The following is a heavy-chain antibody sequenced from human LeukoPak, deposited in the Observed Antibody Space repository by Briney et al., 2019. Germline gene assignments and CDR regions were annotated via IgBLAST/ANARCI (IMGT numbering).Heavy chain of an antibody. D-gene: IGHD6-13*01. J-gene: IGHJ4*02. Sequence: ASVNVSCKASGYTFTSYGISWVRQAPGQGLEGMGLISAYNGNTNYAQKLQGRVTMTTDTSTSTAYMELRSLRSDDTAVYYCAQVLGSSSSWYYFDYWGQGTLVTVSS. CDR2: ISAYNGNT. CDR3: AQVLGSSSSWYYFDY. CDR1: GYTFTSYG. V-gene: IGHV1-18*01.